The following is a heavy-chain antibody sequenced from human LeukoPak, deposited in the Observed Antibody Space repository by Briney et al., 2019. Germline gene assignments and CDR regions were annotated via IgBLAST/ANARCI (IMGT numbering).Heavy chain of an antibody. CDR1: GGSISSYY. Sequence: SETLSLTCTVSGGSISSYYWSWIRQPPGKGLEWIGYIYYSGSTNYNPSLKSRVTISVDTSKNQFSLKLSSVTAADTAVYYCARDIGGYDPEYYFDYWGQGTLVTVSS. CDR2: IYYSGST. V-gene: IGHV4-59*12. J-gene: IGHJ4*02. D-gene: IGHD5-12*01. CDR3: ARDIGGYDPEYYFDY.